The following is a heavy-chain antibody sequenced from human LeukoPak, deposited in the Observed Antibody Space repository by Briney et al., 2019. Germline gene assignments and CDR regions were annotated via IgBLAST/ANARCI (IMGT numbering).Heavy chain of an antibody. CDR2: ISGIGGST. CDR1: GFTFSSYA. J-gene: IGHJ4*02. Sequence: GGSLRLSCAASGFTFSSYAMSWVRQAPGKGLEWVAGISGIGGSTYYADSVKGRFTISRDNSKNTLYLQMNSLRAEDTAIYYCARAVAGNFDYWGQGTLVTVSS. CDR3: ARAVAGNFDY. V-gene: IGHV3-23*01. D-gene: IGHD6-19*01.